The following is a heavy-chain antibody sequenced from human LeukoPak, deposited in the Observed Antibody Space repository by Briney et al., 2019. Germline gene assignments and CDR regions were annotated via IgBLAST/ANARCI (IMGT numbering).Heavy chain of an antibody. V-gene: IGHV1-18*01. J-gene: IGHJ2*01. CDR1: GYTFTSYG. D-gene: IGHD3-10*01. CDR3: ARITMVRGVIFDWYFDL. CDR2: ISAYNGNT. Sequence: ASVKVSCKASGYTFTSYGISWVRQAPGQGLEWMGWISAYNGNTNYAQKLQGRVTMTTDTSTSIAHMELRSLRSDDTAVYYCARITMVRGVIFDWYFDLWGRGTLVTVSS.